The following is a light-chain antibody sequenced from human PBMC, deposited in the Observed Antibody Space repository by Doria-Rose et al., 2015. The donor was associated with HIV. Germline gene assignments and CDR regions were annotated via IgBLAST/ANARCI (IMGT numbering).Light chain of an antibody. J-gene: IGKJ4*01. V-gene: IGKV3-15*01. Sequence: LAWYQQKPGQAPRLLISGSSTRATGIPARFSGSGSGTKFTLTISSLQSEDFAVYYCQQYNNWPPLTFGGGTKVESK. CDR3: QQYNNWPPLT. CDR2: GSS.